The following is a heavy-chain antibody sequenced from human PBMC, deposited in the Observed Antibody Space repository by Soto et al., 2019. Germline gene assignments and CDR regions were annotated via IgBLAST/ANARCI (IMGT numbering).Heavy chain of an antibody. V-gene: IGHV3-48*02. CDR1: GFTFSSYS. Sequence: LILSCAASGFTFSSYSMNWVRQAPGKGLEWVSYISSSSSTIYYADSVKGRFTISRDNAKNSLYLQMNSLRDEDTAVYYCARENYYDSSGYYRSPLDYWGQGTLVTVSS. CDR3: ARENYYDSSGYYRSPLDY. D-gene: IGHD3-22*01. J-gene: IGHJ4*02. CDR2: ISSSSSTI.